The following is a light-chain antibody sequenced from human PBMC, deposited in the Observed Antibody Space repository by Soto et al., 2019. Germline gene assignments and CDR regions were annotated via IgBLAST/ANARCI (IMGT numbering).Light chain of an antibody. J-gene: IGKJ4*01. CDR2: DAS. V-gene: IGKV3-11*01. CDR1: QSVSSS. CDR3: QQRSDWPPLT. Sequence: EIVLTQSPATLSLSPGDRATLSCRASQSVSSSLAWYQQKVGQAPRLLIFDASNRATGIPARFSGSGSGTDFTLTISNLEPEDFAVYYCQQRSDWPPLTFGGGTKVEIK.